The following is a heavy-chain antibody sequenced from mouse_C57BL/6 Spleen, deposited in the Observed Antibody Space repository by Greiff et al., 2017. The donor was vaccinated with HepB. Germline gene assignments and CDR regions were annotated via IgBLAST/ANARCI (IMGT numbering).Heavy chain of an antibody. J-gene: IGHJ1*03. CDR3: ARHTPPYTVVDWYFDV. Sequence: EVQRVESGGGLVKPGGSLKLSCAASGFTFSSYTMSWVRQTPEKRLEWVATISGGGGNTYYPDSVKGRFTISRDNAKNTLYLQMSSLRSEDTALYYCARHTPPYTVVDWYFDVWGTGTTVTVSS. CDR1: GFTFSSYT. D-gene: IGHD1-1*01. V-gene: IGHV5-9*01. CDR2: ISGGGGNT.